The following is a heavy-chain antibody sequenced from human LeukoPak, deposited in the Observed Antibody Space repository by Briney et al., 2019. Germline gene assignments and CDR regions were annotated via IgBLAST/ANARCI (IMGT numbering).Heavy chain of an antibody. V-gene: IGHV1-69*10. CDR2: FIPILGTA. Sequence: GASVKVSCKASGGTFSDYALNWVRQAPGQGLEWMGVFIPILGTANSTQKFQGRVTITADISTSTVYMELSSLRSEDTAVYFCAGIPVFGVVLHQEPVWGKGTTVTVSS. D-gene: IGHD3-3*01. J-gene: IGHJ6*04. CDR1: GGTFSDYA. CDR3: AGIPVFGVVLHQEPV.